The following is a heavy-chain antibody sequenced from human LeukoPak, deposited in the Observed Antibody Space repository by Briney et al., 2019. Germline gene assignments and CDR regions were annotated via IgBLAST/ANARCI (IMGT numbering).Heavy chain of an antibody. CDR2: ISSGSRSI. CDR1: GFTFSSYT. V-gene: IGHV3-21*04. J-gene: IGHJ5*02. Sequence: NAGGSLRLSGAASGFTFSSYTMNWVRQAPGKRLEWVSSISSGSRSIFYADSVKGRFTISRDNAKNSLYLQMNSLRAEDTALYYCAKTSSLGSGWYNWFDPWGQGTLVTVSS. CDR3: AKTSSLGSGWYNWFDP. D-gene: IGHD6-19*01.